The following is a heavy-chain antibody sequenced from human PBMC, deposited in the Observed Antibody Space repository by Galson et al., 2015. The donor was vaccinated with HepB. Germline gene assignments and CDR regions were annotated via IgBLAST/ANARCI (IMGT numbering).Heavy chain of an antibody. D-gene: IGHD2-2*01. CDR3: ARGMDCSGTNCYWILGY. J-gene: IGHJ4*02. Sequence: SVKVSCKVSGGTFNRYAISWVRQAPGQGLEWMGGIIPIFGSASYVRKFQGRVTITADESTSTAYMELSSLRSEDTAVYYCARGMDCSGTNCYWILGYWGQGTLVTVSP. CDR2: IIPIFGSA. V-gene: IGHV1-69*13. CDR1: GGTFNRYA.